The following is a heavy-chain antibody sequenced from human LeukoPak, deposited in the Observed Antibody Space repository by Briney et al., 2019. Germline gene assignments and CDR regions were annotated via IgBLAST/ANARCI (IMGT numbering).Heavy chain of an antibody. CDR3: ARFNSGSSGY. CDR1: GGSFSGYY. CDR2: INHSGST. J-gene: IGHJ4*02. Sequence: PSETLSLTCAVYGGSFSGYYWSWIRQPPGKGLEWIGEINHSGSTNYNPSLKSRVTISVDTSKNQFSLKLSSVTAADTAVYYCARFNSGSSGYWGQGTLVTVSS. V-gene: IGHV4-34*01. D-gene: IGHD1-26*01.